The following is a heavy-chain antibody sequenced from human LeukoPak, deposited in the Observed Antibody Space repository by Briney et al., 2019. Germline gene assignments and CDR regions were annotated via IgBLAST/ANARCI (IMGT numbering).Heavy chain of an antibody. CDR2: IYYSGTS. D-gene: IGHD3-22*01. Sequence: SETLSLTCTVSGGSISSSSYYWAWIRQPPGKGLEWIGSIYYSGTSYYNPSLKSRVTISLDTSKNQFSLKLSSVTAADTAVYYCARARNYYDSSDYYYEGDAFDIWGQGTMVTVPS. CDR3: ARARNYYDSSDYYYEGDAFDI. CDR1: GGSISSSSYY. J-gene: IGHJ3*02. V-gene: IGHV4-39*07.